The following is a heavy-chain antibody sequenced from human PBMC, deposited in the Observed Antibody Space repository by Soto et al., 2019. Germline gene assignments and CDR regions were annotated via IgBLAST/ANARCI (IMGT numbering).Heavy chain of an antibody. D-gene: IGHD2-21*02. Sequence: GSGPTLVNPTQTLTLTCTFSGFSLSTSGVGVGWIRQPPGKALEWLALIYWDDDNRYSPSLRSRLTISKDTSKNQLVLTMTNMDPVDTATYYCIQSRCGGDCLQSYASHYYYGMDVWGQGTTVT. CDR1: GFSLSTSGVG. CDR2: IYWDDDN. J-gene: IGHJ6*02. V-gene: IGHV2-5*02. CDR3: IQSRCGGDCLQSYASHYYYGMDV.